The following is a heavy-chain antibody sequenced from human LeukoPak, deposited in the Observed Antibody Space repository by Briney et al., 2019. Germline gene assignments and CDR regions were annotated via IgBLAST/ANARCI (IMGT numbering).Heavy chain of an antibody. V-gene: IGHV3-48*03. CDR2: ISSSGSTI. CDR3: ARDGDTSSLSFYYYYMDV. Sequence: GGSLRLSCAASGFTFSSYEMHWVRQAPGKGLEWVSYISSSGSTIYYADSVKGRFTISRDNAKNSLYLQMNSLRAEDTAVYYCARDGDTSSLSFYYYYMDVWGKGTTVTVSS. CDR1: GFTFSSYE. J-gene: IGHJ6*03. D-gene: IGHD6-13*01.